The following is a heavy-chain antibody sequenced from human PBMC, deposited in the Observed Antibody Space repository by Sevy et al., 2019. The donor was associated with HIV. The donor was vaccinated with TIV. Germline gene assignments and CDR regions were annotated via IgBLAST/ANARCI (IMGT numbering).Heavy chain of an antibody. Sequence: GGSLRLSCAASGFTFDDYGMSWVRLAPGKGLEWVSGINWNGGSTGYADSVKGRFTISRDNAKNSLYLQMNSLRAEDTALYYCARRYDSSGYYSVPFDYWGQGTLVTVSS. CDR3: ARRYDSSGYYSVPFDY. J-gene: IGHJ4*02. CDR1: GFTFDDYG. CDR2: INWNGGST. D-gene: IGHD3-22*01. V-gene: IGHV3-20*04.